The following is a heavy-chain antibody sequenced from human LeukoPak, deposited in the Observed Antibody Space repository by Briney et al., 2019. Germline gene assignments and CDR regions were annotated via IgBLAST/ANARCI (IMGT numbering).Heavy chain of an antibody. CDR3: ARGGDCSGGSCYQTGFDP. D-gene: IGHD2-15*01. Sequence: SVKLSCKASGYTFTSYGISWVRQAPGQGLGWMGWISAYNGNTNYAQELQGRVTMTTDTSTSTAYLELSSLRSDDSAVYYCARGGDCSGGSCYQTGFDPWGEGTLVTVSS. CDR1: GYTFTSYG. V-gene: IGHV1-18*01. J-gene: IGHJ5*02. CDR2: ISAYNGNT.